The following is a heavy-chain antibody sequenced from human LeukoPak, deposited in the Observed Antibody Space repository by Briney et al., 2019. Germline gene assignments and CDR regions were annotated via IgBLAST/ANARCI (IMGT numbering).Heavy chain of an antibody. Sequence: PGGSLRLSCAASGFTFSTFAMSWVRQAPGEGLEWVSTIGNSAGYTYYADSVKGRFTISRDNSKNTLYLQMNSLRAGDTAVYYCAKDEGWELKGYYLDYWGQGILVTVSS. V-gene: IGHV3-23*01. CDR2: IGNSAGYT. CDR1: GFTFSTFA. CDR3: AKDEGWELKGYYLDY. J-gene: IGHJ4*02. D-gene: IGHD1-26*01.